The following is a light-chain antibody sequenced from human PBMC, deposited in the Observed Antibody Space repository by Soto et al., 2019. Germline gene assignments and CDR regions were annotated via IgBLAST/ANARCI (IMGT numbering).Light chain of an antibody. CDR2: GAT. V-gene: IGKV3-11*01. CDR1: QIVTGY. J-gene: IGKJ4*01. Sequence: EIVLTQSPASLSLSPGERGTLSCRASQIVTGYLNWYQQRPGQAPRLLIYGATNRATGIPARFSGGGSGTDFTLPLSSLEPEDVAVYYCQLRSSLPSLTFGGGTNVEIK. CDR3: QLRSSLPSLT.